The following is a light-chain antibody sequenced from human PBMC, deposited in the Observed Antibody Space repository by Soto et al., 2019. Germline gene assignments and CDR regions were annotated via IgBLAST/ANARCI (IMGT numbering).Light chain of an antibody. CDR2: GTS. CDR1: QTVSRMY. V-gene: IGKV3D-7*01. Sequence: GERATLSGKTSQTVSRMYLSWFQQKPGQAPRLLIYGTSTRATGIPVRFSGSGSGTDFTLTISSLQPEDFAVYFCHQDFNLPWTFGQGTKVDIK. J-gene: IGKJ1*01. CDR3: HQDFNLPWT.